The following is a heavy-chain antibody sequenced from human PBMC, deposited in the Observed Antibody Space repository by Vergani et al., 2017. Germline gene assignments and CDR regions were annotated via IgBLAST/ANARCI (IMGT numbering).Heavy chain of an antibody. CDR3: AKDSHAYCSSTSCYLFVCPAYYYYYMDV. CDR1: GFTFSSYG. V-gene: IGHV3-30*18. D-gene: IGHD2-2*01. Sequence: QVQLVESGGGVVQSGRSLRLSCAASGFTFSSYGMHWVRQAPGKGLEWVAVISYDGSNKYYADSVKGRFTISRDNSKNTLYLQMNSLRAEDTAVYYCAKDSHAYCSSTSCYLFVCPAYYYYYMDVWGKGP. CDR2: ISYDGSNK. J-gene: IGHJ6*03.